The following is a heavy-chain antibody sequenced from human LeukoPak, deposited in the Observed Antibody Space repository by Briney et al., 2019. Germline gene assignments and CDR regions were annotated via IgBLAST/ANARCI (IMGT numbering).Heavy chain of an antibody. Sequence: GGSLRLSCAASGFTFSSYEMNWVRQAPGKGLEWVSYLSRSGINIYYADSVKGRFTISRDNAKNSLYLQMNSLRAEDTAVYYCARRVIVVGLDYWGQGTLVTVSS. CDR1: GFTFSSYE. J-gene: IGHJ4*02. CDR2: LSRSGINI. V-gene: IGHV3-48*03. CDR3: ARRVIVVGLDY. D-gene: IGHD3-22*01.